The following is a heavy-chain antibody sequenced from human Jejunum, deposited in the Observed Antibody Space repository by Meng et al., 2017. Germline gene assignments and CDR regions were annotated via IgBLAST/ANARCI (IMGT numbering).Heavy chain of an antibody. Sequence: SETLSLTCTVSGGSIPSTSYYWGWIRQPKGEGLEWIGNVYYSGSAYYNPSLKSRVTISVDTSKKQFSLKLTSVTAADTAMYFCARSPGWYELLTGYYKCYFDYWGQGTQVTVSS. V-gene: IGHV4-39*07. J-gene: IGHJ4*02. CDR3: ARSPGWYELLTGYYKCYFDY. D-gene: IGHD3-9*01. CDR1: GGSIPSTSYY. CDR2: VYYSGSA.